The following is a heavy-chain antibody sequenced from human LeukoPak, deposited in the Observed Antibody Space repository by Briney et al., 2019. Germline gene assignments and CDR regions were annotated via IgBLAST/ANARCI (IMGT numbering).Heavy chain of an antibody. CDR2: ISGSSDYI. D-gene: IGHD4-17*01. V-gene: IGHV3-21*01. CDR3: ARDGYGDYHYDY. Sequence: GGSLRLSCAASGFTFSNYAMSWVRQAPGKGLKWVSSISGSSDYIYYADSVKGRFTISRDNAKNSLYLQINSLRAEDTAVYYCARDGYGDYHYDYWGQGTLVTVSS. CDR1: GFTFSNYA. J-gene: IGHJ4*02.